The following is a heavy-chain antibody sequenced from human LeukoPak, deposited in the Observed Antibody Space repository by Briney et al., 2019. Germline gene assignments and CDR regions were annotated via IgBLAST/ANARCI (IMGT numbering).Heavy chain of an antibody. J-gene: IGHJ5*02. D-gene: IGHD1-1*01. CDR1: GYSISSGYY. CDR3: AGDKETTGNGRPNWFDP. Sequence: SETLSLTCAVSGYSISSGYYWGWIRQPPGKGLQWIGSIFQRGYSYFNPSLKSRVTISVDTSRNQFSLKLSSVTAADTAVYYCAGDKETTGNGRPNWFDPWGQGTLVTVSS. V-gene: IGHV4-38-2*01. CDR2: IFQRGYS.